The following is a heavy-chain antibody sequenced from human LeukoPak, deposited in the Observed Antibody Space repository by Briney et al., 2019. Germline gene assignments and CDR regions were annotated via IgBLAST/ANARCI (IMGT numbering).Heavy chain of an antibody. CDR3: ARGRGIVGATTLNFDY. V-gene: IGHV1-69*05. Sequence: SVKVSCKASGGTFSSYAISWVRQAPGQGLEWMGGIIPIFGTANYAQKFQGRVTITTDESTSTAYMELSSLRSEDTAVYYCARGRGIVGATTLNFDYWGQGTLVTVSS. CDR1: GGTFSSYA. D-gene: IGHD1-26*01. CDR2: IIPIFGTA. J-gene: IGHJ4*02.